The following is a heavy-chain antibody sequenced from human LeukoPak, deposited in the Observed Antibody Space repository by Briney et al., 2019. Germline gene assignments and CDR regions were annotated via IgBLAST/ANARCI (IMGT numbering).Heavy chain of an antibody. D-gene: IGHD6-13*01. CDR2: ISSGSNYI. V-gene: IGHV3-21*01. Sequence: PGGSLRLSCAASGFTFSSYSMNWVRQAPGKGLEWVSSISSGSNYIYYADSVKGRFTISRDNAKNSLYLQMNSLRAEDTAVYYCARDADSSSWSVYYYYGMDVWGQGTTVTVSS. CDR3: ARDADSSSWSVYYYYGMDV. J-gene: IGHJ6*02. CDR1: GFTFSSYS.